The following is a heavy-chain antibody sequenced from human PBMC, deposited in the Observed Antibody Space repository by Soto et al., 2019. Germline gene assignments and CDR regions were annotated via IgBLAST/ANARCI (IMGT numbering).Heavy chain of an antibody. CDR3: ARVGYSGSRHAFDI. CDR2: IIPILGIA. D-gene: IGHD5-12*01. V-gene: IGHV1-69*02. J-gene: IGHJ3*02. Sequence: QVQLVQSGAEVKKPGSSVKVSCKASGGTFSSYTISWVRQAPGQGLEWMGRIIPILGIANYAQKFQGRVTITADKSTSTAYMELSSLRSEDTAVYYCARVGYSGSRHAFDIWGQGTMVTVSS. CDR1: GGTFSSYT.